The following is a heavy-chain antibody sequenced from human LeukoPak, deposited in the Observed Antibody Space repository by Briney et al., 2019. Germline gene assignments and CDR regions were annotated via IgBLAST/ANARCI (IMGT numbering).Heavy chain of an antibody. CDR1: GFTFSSHW. Sequence: PGGSLRLSCAASGFTFSSHWMTWVRQAPGKGLEWLANINEDGTRKTYVDSVTGRFTISRDNAKNSLYLQMSGLRAEDTAVYYCAKAEGYCSGTWCFRWFDWWGQGTLVTVSS. CDR3: AKAEGYCSGTWCFRWFDW. V-gene: IGHV3-7*03. J-gene: IGHJ4*02. D-gene: IGHD2-15*01. CDR2: INEDGTRK.